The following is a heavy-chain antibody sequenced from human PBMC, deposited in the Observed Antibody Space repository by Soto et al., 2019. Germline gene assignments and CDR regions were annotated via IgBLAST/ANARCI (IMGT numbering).Heavy chain of an antibody. CDR2: ISAYNGNT. Sequence: ASGKVSCKASGYTFTSYGISWVRQAPGQGLEWMGWISAYNGNTNYAQKLQGRVTMTTDTSTSTAYMELRSLRSDDTAVYYCARDEGDILTGYYTPHPSGYWGQGTLVTVSS. V-gene: IGHV1-18*01. CDR1: GYTFTSYG. CDR3: ARDEGDILTGYYTPHPSGY. J-gene: IGHJ4*02. D-gene: IGHD3-9*01.